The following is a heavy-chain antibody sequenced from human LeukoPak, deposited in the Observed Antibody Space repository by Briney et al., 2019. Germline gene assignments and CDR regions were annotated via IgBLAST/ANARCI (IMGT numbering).Heavy chain of an antibody. D-gene: IGHD6-19*01. CDR2: INHSGST. Sequence: PGGSLRLSCAASGFTFSSYAMSWVRQPPGKGLEWIGEINHSGSTNYNPSLKSRVTISVDTSKNQFSLKLSSVTAADTAVYYCARGGQWGIAVAGNDYWGQGTLVTVSS. CDR1: GFTFSSYA. CDR3: ARGGQWGIAVAGNDY. V-gene: IGHV4-34*01. J-gene: IGHJ4*02.